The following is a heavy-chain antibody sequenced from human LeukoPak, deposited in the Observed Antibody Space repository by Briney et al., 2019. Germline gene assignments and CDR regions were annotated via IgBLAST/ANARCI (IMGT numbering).Heavy chain of an antibody. CDR3: AKNYGSGSQYYFDY. CDR2: INPNSGGT. Sequence: ASVKVSCKASGYTFTGYYMHWVRQAPGQGLEWMGRINPNSGGTNYAQKFQGRVTMTRDTSISTAYMELSRLRSDDTAVYYCAKNYGSGSQYYFDYWGQGTPVTVSS. CDR1: GYTFTGYY. D-gene: IGHD3-10*01. J-gene: IGHJ4*02. V-gene: IGHV1-2*06.